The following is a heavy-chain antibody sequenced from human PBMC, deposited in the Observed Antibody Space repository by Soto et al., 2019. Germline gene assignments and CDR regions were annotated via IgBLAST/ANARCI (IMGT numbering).Heavy chain of an antibody. Sequence: QVQLQQWGAGLLKPSETLSLTCAVYGGSFSGYYWSWIRQPPGKGLEWIGEINHSGSTNYNPSLKSRVTISVDTSKNQFSLKLSSGTAADTAVYYCARDPYGLGAFDIWGQGTMVTVSS. J-gene: IGHJ3*02. CDR1: GGSFSGYY. CDR2: INHSGST. CDR3: ARDPYGLGAFDI. V-gene: IGHV4-34*01. D-gene: IGHD4-17*01.